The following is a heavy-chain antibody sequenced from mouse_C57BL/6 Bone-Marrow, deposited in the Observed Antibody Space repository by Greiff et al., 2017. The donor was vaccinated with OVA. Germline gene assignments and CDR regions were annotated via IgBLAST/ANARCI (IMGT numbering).Heavy chain of an antibody. Sequence: EVMLVESGGGLVQPGGSLSLSCAASGFTFTDYYMSWVRQPPGKALEWLGFIRNKANGYTTEYSASVKGRFTISRDNSQSILYLQMNALRAEDSATYYCARSLYGNYGGWYFDVWGTGTTVTVSS. D-gene: IGHD2-1*01. CDR3: ARSLYGNYGGWYFDV. CDR1: GFTFTDYY. J-gene: IGHJ1*03. CDR2: IRNKANGYTT. V-gene: IGHV7-3*01.